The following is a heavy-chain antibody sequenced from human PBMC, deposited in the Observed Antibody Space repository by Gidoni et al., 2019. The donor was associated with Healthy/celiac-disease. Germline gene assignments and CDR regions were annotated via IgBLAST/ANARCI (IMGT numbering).Heavy chain of an antibody. CDR3: ARVSYGRKPFDY. V-gene: IGHV1-2*02. CDR1: GHTFTGYY. J-gene: IGHJ4*02. CDR2: INPNSGGT. Sequence: QVQLVQSGAEVTKPGASVKVSCRASGHTFTGYYMHWVRQAPGQGLEWMGWINPNSGGTNYAQKFQGRVTMTRDTSISTTYMELSRLRSDDTAVYYCARVSYGRKPFDYWGQGTLVTVSS. D-gene: IGHD5-18*01.